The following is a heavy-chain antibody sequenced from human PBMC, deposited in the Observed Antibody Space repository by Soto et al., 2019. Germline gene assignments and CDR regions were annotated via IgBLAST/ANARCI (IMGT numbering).Heavy chain of an antibody. CDR2: INHSGST. CDR3: ARRSSWPRGYYYYGMDV. Sequence: PSETLSLTCAVYGGSFSGYYWSWIRQPPGKGLEWIGEINHSGSTNCNPSLKSRVTISVDTSKNQFSLKLSSVTAADTAVYYCARRSSWPRGYYYYGMDVWGQGTTVTSP. CDR1: GGSFSGYY. D-gene: IGHD6-13*01. V-gene: IGHV4-34*01. J-gene: IGHJ6*02.